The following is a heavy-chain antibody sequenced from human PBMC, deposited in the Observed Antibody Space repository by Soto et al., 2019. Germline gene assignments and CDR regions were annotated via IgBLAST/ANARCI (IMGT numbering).Heavy chain of an antibody. Sequence: EVQLVESGGGLVQPGGSLRLSCAASGFTFSAYDMHWVRQATGKGLEWVSAIGTQHDTYYPDSVKGRFTISRDNAKNSLYLQMNRRRAGDTAVYYCARRACYGHGGGGWFDPWGQGTLVTVSS. V-gene: IGHV3-13*01. D-gene: IGHD3-16*01. CDR1: GFTFSAYD. J-gene: IGHJ5*02. CDR3: ARRACYGHGGGGWFDP. CDR2: IGTQHDT.